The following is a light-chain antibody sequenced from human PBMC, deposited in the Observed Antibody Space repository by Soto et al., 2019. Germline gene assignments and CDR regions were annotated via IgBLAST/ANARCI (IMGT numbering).Light chain of an antibody. CDR1: GSDIGGYRF. Sequence: QSVLTQPASVSGSPGQSITISCTGSGSDIGGYRFVSWYQQHPGKTPKLLIFEVTKRPSGVPDRFSGSKSGTSASLAISGLQSEDEADYYCAAWDDSLNGYVFGTGTKVTVL. J-gene: IGLJ1*01. CDR3: AAWDDSLNGYV. CDR2: EVT. V-gene: IGLV2-14*02.